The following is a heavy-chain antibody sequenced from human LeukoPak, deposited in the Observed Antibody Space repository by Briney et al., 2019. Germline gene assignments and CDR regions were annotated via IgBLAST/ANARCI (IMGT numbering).Heavy chain of an antibody. Sequence: PSETLSLTCTVSGGSINAYYWSWIRQPPGKGLEGFAYVRDNGENNYNPSLKRRVAISVETANHQISLRLNFVTAADTAIYYCARQPANTAAFDIWGLGTMVTVSS. CDR1: GGSINAYY. V-gene: IGHV4-59*08. J-gene: IGHJ3*02. CDR2: VRDNGEN. D-gene: IGHD5-18*01. CDR3: ARQPANTAAFDI.